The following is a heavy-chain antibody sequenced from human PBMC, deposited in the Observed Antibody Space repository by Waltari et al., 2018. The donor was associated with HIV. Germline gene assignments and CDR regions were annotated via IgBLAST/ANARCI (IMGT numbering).Heavy chain of an antibody. CDR1: GDSTSSTSYY. V-gene: IGHV4-39*02. D-gene: IGHD6-13*01. Sequence: QLQLQESGPGLVKSSETLFLTCSVSGDSTSSTSYYWGWIRRPPGKGLEWIGSVYYDGSTYYNASLKSRVTISVDTSSNHFSLNLNSVTAADTAVYYCAASADGAVHYWGQGTLVTVSS. J-gene: IGHJ4*02. CDR2: VYYDGST. CDR3: AASADGAVHY.